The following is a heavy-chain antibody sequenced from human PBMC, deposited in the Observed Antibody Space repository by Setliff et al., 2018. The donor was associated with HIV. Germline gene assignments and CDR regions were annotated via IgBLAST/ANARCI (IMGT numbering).Heavy chain of an antibody. CDR1: GFSLSTSGLS. V-gene: IGHV2-70*11. D-gene: IGHD6-19*01. Sequence: SGPTLVNPTQTLILTCTFSGFSLSTSGLSVGWIRQPPGKALEWLARIDWGDDKHYSTSLKTRLAISHDTSKNQVALTMTNVDPVDTATYFCARAGPSSGYQYWGQGTLVTVSS. CDR3: ARAGPSSGYQY. CDR2: IDWGDDK. J-gene: IGHJ4*02.